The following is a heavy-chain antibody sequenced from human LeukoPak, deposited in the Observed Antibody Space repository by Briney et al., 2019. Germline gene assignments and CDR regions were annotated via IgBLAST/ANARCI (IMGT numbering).Heavy chain of an antibody. Sequence: GGSLRLSCAASGFTFSTYDMHWVRQAPGKGLEWVSAIGSAGDTYYPGSVRGRFTISRDKAKNSLYLQMNSLRGEDTAVYYCTRDSGYNAFDIWGQGTMVTVSS. CDR2: IGSAGDT. CDR1: GFTFSTYD. CDR3: TRDSGYNAFDI. J-gene: IGHJ3*02. D-gene: IGHD5-12*01. V-gene: IGHV3-13*01.